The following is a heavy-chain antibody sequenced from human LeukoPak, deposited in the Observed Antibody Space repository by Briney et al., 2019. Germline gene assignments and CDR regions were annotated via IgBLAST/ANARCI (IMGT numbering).Heavy chain of an antibody. Sequence: SETLSLTCAVYGGSFSGYYWSWIRQPPGKGLEWIGEINHSGSTNYNPSLKSRVTISVDTSKNQFSLKLSSVTAADTAVYYCASRASSSWSNDAFDIWGQGTVVTVSS. V-gene: IGHV4-34*01. CDR2: INHSGST. CDR3: ASRASSSWSNDAFDI. D-gene: IGHD6-13*01. CDR1: GGSFSGYY. J-gene: IGHJ3*02.